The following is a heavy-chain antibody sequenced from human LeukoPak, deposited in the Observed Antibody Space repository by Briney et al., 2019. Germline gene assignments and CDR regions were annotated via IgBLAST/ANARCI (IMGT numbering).Heavy chain of an antibody. J-gene: IGHJ4*02. Sequence: SSETLSLTCTVSGGSIRSSYYYWGWIRQPPGKGLEWIGYIYHSGSTYYNPSLKSRVTISVDRSKNQFSLKLSSVTAADTAVYYCASLYYYDSSGYRETFVDYWGQGTLVTVSS. V-gene: IGHV4-39*07. CDR3: ASLYYYDSSGYRETFVDY. CDR2: IYHSGST. CDR1: GGSIRSSYYY. D-gene: IGHD3-22*01.